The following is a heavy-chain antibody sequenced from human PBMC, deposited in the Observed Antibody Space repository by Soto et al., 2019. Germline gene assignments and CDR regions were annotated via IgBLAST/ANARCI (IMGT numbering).Heavy chain of an antibody. CDR3: GTHPGGGGY. CDR2: IYSGGYT. V-gene: IGHV3-53*01. CDR1: GFTVSNNY. Sequence: EVQLVESGGGLIQPGGSLRLSCAVSGFTVSNNYMSWVRQAPGKGLEGVSVIYSGGYTAYGDSVKGRFTISRDNSKNNLFLQMNTLGAAPPAVVFWGTHPGGGGYWGQGTLVTVSS. D-gene: IGHD3-16*01. J-gene: IGHJ4*02.